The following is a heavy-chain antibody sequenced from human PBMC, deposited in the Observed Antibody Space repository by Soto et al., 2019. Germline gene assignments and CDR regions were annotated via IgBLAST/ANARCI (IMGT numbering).Heavy chain of an antibody. CDR2: ISYDGSNK. J-gene: IGHJ4*02. CDR3: ARDLGLRLGIDY. D-gene: IGHD3-16*01. CDR1: GFNFSSYG. Sequence: GGSLRLSCAASGFNFSSYGMHWVRQAPGKGLEWVAVISYDGSNKYYADSVKGRFTISRDNSKNTLYLQMNSLRAEDTAVYYCARDLGLRLGIDYWGQGTPGHRLL. V-gene: IGHV3-30*03.